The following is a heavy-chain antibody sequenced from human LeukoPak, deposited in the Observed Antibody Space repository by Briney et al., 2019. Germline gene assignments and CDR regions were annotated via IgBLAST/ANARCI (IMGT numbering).Heavy chain of an antibody. J-gene: IGHJ4*02. CDR1: GYSISSGYC. CDR3: ARVATTTNPPQRPFDY. CDR2: IYHSGST. V-gene: IGHV4-38-2*01. D-gene: IGHD5-12*01. Sequence: PSETLSLTCDVSGYSISSGYCWGWIRQPPGKGLEWIGSIYHSGSTYYNPSLKSRVTISVDTSKNQFSLKLSSVTAADTALYYCARVATTTNPPQRPFDYWGQGTLVTVSS.